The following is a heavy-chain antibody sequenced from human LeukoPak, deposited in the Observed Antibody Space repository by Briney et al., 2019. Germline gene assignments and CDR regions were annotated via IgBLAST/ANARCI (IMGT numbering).Heavy chain of an antibody. V-gene: IGHV4-34*01. J-gene: IGHJ6*03. Sequence: PSETLSLTCAVYGGSFSGYYWSWIRQPPGKGLEWIGEINHSGSTNYNPSLKSRVTISVDTSKNQFSLKLSSVTAADTAVYYCARAPHYYYYYYYMDVWGKGTTVTVSS. CDR2: INHSGST. CDR1: GGSFSGYY. CDR3: ARAPHYYYYYYYMDV.